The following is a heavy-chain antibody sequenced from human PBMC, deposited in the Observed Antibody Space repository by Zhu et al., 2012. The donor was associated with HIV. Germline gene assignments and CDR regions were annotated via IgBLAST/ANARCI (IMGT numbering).Heavy chain of an antibody. CDR2: IYYSGST. CDR1: GDSMDNHF. CDR3: ARDRRGLGDRYYFDS. J-gene: IGHJ4*02. D-gene: IGHD2-15*01. V-gene: IGHV4-59*11. Sequence: QVQLQESGPGLVKPSETLSLTCSVSGDSMDNHFWSWIRQPPGKRLEWIGYIYYSGSTNYNPSFKSRLTISVDTSRNLFSLKLTSVTAADTAVYYCARDRRGLGDRYYFDSWGQGTLVSVSS.